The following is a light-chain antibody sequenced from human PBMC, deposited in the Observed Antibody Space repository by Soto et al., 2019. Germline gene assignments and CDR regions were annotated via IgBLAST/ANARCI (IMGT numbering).Light chain of an antibody. Sequence: EMVLTQSPGTLSLSPGERATLSCRASQSVSSSYLAWYQRKPGQAPRLLLYGASSTATGIPDRCSGRGSGTDFALTISRLEPDGFAVYYGQQYCSSPPWTFGQGTKVEIK. CDR1: QSVSSSY. J-gene: IGKJ1*01. V-gene: IGKV3-20*01. CDR3: QQYCSSPPWT. CDR2: GAS.